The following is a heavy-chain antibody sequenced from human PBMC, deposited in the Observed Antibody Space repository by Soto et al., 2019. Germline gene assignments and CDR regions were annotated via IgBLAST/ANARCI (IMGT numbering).Heavy chain of an antibody. CDR2: MNPNSGNT. V-gene: IGHV1-8*01. Sequence: ASVKVSCKASGYTFTSYDINWVRQATGQGLEWMGWMNPNSGNTGYAQKFQGRVTMTRNTSISTAYMELSSLRSEDTAVFYGGRVTILLDPVARGMSVGGQGPRLTLS. J-gene: IGHJ6*02. D-gene: IGHD3-9*01. CDR3: GRVTILLDPVARGMSV. CDR1: GYTFTSYD.